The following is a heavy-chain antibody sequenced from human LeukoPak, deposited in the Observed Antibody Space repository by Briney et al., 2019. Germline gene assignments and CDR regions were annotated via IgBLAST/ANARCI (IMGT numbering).Heavy chain of an antibody. CDR3: ARGSNLRTYYYYYYYMDV. V-gene: IGHV4-4*09. Sequence: SETLSLTCTVSGGSISSYYWSWIRQPPGKGLEWIGYIYTSGSTNYNPSLKSRVTISVDTSKNQFSLKLSSVTAADTAVYYCARGSNLRTYYYYYYYMDVWGKGTTVTVSS. J-gene: IGHJ6*03. CDR2: IYTSGST. CDR1: GGSISSYY.